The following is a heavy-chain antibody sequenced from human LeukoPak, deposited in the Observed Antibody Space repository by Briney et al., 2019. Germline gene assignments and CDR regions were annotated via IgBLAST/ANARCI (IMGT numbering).Heavy chain of an antibody. CDR2: INPDDKST. V-gene: IGHV3-74*01. CDR1: GFTFSKYW. Sequence: PGGSLRLSCAASGFTFSKYWLHWVRQPPGRGLVWLARINPDDKSTSYADSVKGRFTISIDDAKETLFLQMNSLTAEDTAVYYRLTIVETPIDAFDIWGQGAMVTVSS. J-gene: IGHJ3*02. D-gene: IGHD4-23*01. CDR3: LTIVETPIDAFDI.